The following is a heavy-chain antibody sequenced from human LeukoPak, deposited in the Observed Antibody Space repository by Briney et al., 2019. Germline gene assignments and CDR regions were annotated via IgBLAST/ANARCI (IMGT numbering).Heavy chain of an antibody. CDR3: AAAPLGYSYGWRFDY. V-gene: IGHV4-59*01. CDR1: GGSISSYY. Sequence: SETLSLTCTVSGGSISSYYWSWIRQPPGKGLEWIGYIYYSGSTNYNPSLKSRVTISVDTSKNQFSLKLSSVTAADTAVYYCAAAPLGYSYGWRFDYWGQGTLVTVSS. D-gene: IGHD5-18*01. J-gene: IGHJ4*02. CDR2: IYYSGST.